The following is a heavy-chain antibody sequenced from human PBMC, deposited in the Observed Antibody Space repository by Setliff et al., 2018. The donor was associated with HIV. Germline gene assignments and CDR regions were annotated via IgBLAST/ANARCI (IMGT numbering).Heavy chain of an antibody. V-gene: IGHV4-34*01. D-gene: IGHD5-18*01. J-gene: IGHJ4*01. Sequence: SETLSLTCAVYGGSFSGYYWTWIRQPPGKGLEWIGEIDHSGSTKYNPSLKSRVTLSVDTSKNQVSLRLRSVTAADTAVYYCARVPGYSFGYEHFDYWG. CDR2: IDHSGST. CDR3: ARVPGYSFGYEHFDY. CDR1: GGSFSGYY.